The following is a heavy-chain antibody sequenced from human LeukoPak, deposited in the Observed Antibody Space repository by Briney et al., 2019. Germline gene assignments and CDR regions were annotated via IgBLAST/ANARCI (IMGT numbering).Heavy chain of an antibody. CDR1: GFTFSRYS. D-gene: IGHD1-14*01. V-gene: IGHV3-7*01. Sequence: GGSLRLSCAASGFTFSRYSMSWVRQAPGKGLEWVANIKQDGSATYYVDSVKGRFTISRDNTKNSLYLQMNGLRAEDSAVYYCARGQPVYYFDYWGQGTLVTVSS. CDR3: ARGQPVYYFDY. CDR2: IKQDGSAT. J-gene: IGHJ4*02.